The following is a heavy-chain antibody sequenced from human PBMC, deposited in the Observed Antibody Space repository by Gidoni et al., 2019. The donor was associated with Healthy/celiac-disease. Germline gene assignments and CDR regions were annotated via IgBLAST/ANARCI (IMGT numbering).Heavy chain of an antibody. D-gene: IGHD6-19*01. J-gene: IGHJ4*02. CDR3: ARGSGESDSSGLRPFDY. CDR2: INHSGST. CDR1: SGSFSGYY. V-gene: IGHV4-34*01. Sequence: QVQLQQWGAGLLKPSETLSLTCAVYSGSFSGYYWSWIRQPPGKGLEWIGEINHSGSTNYNPSLKSRVTISVDTSKNQFSLKLSSVTAADTAVYYCARGSGESDSSGLRPFDYWGQGTLVTVSS.